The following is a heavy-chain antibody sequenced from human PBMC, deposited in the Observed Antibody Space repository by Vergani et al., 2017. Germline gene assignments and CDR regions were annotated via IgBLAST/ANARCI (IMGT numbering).Heavy chain of an antibody. CDR1: GFTFSSYG. CDR3: ARDPGEWIQLWCPDY. D-gene: IGHD5-18*01. V-gene: IGHV3-33*01. CDR2: IWYDGSNK. Sequence: QVQLVESGGGVVQPGRSLRLSCAASGFTFSSYGMHWVRQAPGKGLEWVAVIWYDGSNKYYADSVKGRFTISRDNSKNTLYLQMNSLRAEDTAVYYCARDPGEWIQLWCPDYWGEGTLVTVSS. J-gene: IGHJ4*02.